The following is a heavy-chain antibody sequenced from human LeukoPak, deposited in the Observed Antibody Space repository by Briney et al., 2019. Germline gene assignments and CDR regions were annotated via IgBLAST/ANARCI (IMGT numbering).Heavy chain of an antibody. V-gene: IGHV1-69*01. D-gene: IGHD1-26*01. CDR1: GGTFSSYA. Sequence: SVKVSCKASGGTFSSYAISWVRQAPEQGLEWMGGIIPIFGTANYAQKFQGRVTITADESTSTAYMELSSLRSEDTAVYYCARGAGGIDAFDIWGQGTMVTVSS. J-gene: IGHJ3*02. CDR2: IIPIFGTA. CDR3: ARGAGGIDAFDI.